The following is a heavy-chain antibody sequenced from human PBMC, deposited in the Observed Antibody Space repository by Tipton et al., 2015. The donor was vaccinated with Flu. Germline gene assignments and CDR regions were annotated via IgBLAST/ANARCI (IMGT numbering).Heavy chain of an antibody. D-gene: IGHD3-10*01. CDR1: GVSLGTSGYY. V-gene: IGHV4-31*03. J-gene: IGHJ4*01. CDR2: IFYSGSL. CDR3: ARGDSHGSAVR. Sequence: TLSLTCSVSGVSLGTSGYYWSWIRQLPGKGLEWIGYIFYSGSLYYNPSVMGRAQISIDTSRNEVSLKLTSVTVADTAVYYCARGDSHGSAVRWGQGTRVTVSS.